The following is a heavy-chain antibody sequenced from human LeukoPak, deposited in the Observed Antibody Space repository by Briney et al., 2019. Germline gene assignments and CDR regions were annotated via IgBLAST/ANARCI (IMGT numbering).Heavy chain of an antibody. Sequence: ASVTVSCTASGYTFTSYAMHWVRQAPGQRLEWMGWINAGNGNTKYSQKFQGRVTITRDTSASTAYMELSSLRSEDTAVYYCARCDHVWGSYRPYYFDYWGQGTLVTVSS. CDR2: INAGNGNT. CDR1: GYTFTSYA. CDR3: ARCDHVWGSYRPYYFDY. J-gene: IGHJ4*02. D-gene: IGHD3-16*02. V-gene: IGHV1-3*01.